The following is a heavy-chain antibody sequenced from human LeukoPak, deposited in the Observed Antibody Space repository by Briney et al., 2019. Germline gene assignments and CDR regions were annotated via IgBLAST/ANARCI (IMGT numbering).Heavy chain of an antibody. CDR2: IYHSGST. D-gene: IGHD5-12*01. CDR3: AREGGGYSGYDPVDY. CDR1: GGSISSSNW. J-gene: IGHJ4*02. Sequence: SGTLSLTCAVSGGSISSSNWWSWVRQPPGKGLEWIGEIYHSGSTNYNPSLKSRVTISVDTSKNQFSLKLSSVTAADTAVYYCAREGGGYSGYDPVDYWGQGTLVTVSS. V-gene: IGHV4-4*02.